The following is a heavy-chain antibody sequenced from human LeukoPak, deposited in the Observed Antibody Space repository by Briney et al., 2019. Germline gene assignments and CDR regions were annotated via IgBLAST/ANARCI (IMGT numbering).Heavy chain of an antibody. CDR2: IYYSGST. V-gene: IGHV4-30-4*08. Sequence: PSETLSLTCTVSGGSISSGDYYWSWIRQPPGKGLEWIGYIYYSGSTYYNPSLKSRVTISVDTSKNQFSLKLSSVTAADTSVYYCASEGTIFGVISVGWFDPWGQGTQVTVSS. CDR1: GGSISSGDYY. J-gene: IGHJ5*02. CDR3: ASEGTIFGVISVGWFDP. D-gene: IGHD3-3*01.